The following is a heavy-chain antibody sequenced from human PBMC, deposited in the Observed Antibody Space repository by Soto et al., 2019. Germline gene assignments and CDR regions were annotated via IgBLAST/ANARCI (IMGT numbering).Heavy chain of an antibody. V-gene: IGHV3-48*03. D-gene: IGHD2-2*01. J-gene: IGHJ3*02. CDR1: RFTFSSYE. Sequence: GSMSLCYAASRFTFSSYEMNWFRQSPGKGLEWVSYISSSGSTIYYADSVKGRFTISRDNAKNSLYLQMNSLRAEDTAVYYCERSGYCSSTSCYSSDYSNDKHFAFDIWGQGTMVTVSS. CDR2: ISSSGSTI. CDR3: ERSGYCSSTSCYSSDYSNDKHFAFDI.